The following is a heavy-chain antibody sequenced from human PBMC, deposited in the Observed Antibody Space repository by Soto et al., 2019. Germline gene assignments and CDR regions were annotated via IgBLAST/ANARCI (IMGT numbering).Heavy chain of an antibody. V-gene: IGHV3-30-3*01. CDR3: AREWSTSGDLDY. D-gene: IGHD3-10*01. CDR1: GFTFSSHS. J-gene: IGHJ4*02. Sequence: QVQLVESGGGVVQPGRSLRLSCAASGFTFSSHSIQWVRQAPGKGLEWVAVISYDGSIKYYADSVKGRFTISRDNSKNTXXXQMNSLRAEDTAVFYCAREWSTSGDLDYWGQGTLVIVSS. CDR2: ISYDGSIK.